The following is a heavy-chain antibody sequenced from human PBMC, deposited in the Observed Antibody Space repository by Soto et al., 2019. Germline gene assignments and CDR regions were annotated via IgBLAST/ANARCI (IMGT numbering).Heavy chain of an antibody. V-gene: IGHV1-2*04. CDR3: ARGGHNYYGSGSYYAYYYYGLDV. CDR1: GYTFTGYY. CDR2: INPNSGGT. D-gene: IGHD3-10*01. J-gene: IGHJ6*02. Sequence: GASVKVSCKASGYTFTGYYMHWVRQAPGQGLEWMGWINPNSGGTNYAQKFQGWVTMTRDTSISTAYMELSRLRSDGTAVYYCARGGHNYYGSGSYYAYYYYGLDVWGQGTTVTV.